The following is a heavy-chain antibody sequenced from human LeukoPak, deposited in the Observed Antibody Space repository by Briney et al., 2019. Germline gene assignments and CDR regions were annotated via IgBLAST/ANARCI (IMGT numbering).Heavy chain of an antibody. V-gene: IGHV4-59*12. Sequence: PSETLSLTCTVSSGSFRTYYWSWIRQPPGKGLEWIGSIYYSGSTYYNPSLKSRVTISVDTSKNQFSLKLSSVTAADTAVYYCAREHSSTKLGGDYFDYWGQGTLVTVSS. CDR1: SGSFRTYY. D-gene: IGHD6-13*01. CDR3: AREHSSTKLGGDYFDY. CDR2: IYYSGST. J-gene: IGHJ4*02.